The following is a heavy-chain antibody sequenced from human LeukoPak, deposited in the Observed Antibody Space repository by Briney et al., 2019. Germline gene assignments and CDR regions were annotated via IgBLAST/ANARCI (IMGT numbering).Heavy chain of an antibody. V-gene: IGHV3-9*03. D-gene: IGHD6-13*01. Sequence: GGSLRLSCAASGFTFDDYAMHWVRQAPGKGLEWVSGISWNSGSIGYADSVKGRFTISRDNAKNSLYLQMNSLRAEDMALYYCAKDFHPYSSSPDVWGKGTTVTVSS. J-gene: IGHJ6*04. CDR1: GFTFDDYA. CDR2: ISWNSGSI. CDR3: AKDFHPYSSSPDV.